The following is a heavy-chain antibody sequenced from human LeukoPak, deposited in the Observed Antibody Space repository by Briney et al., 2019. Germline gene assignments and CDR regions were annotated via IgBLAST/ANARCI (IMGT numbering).Heavy chain of an antibody. CDR2: IYYSGST. J-gene: IGHJ6*03. CDR3: ARAYYYGSGSYYNVFHYYYMDV. Sequence: SETLSLTCTVSGGSISSSSYYWGWIRQPPGKGLEWIGSIYYSGSTYYNPSLKSRVTISVDTSKNQFSLKLSSVTAADTAVYYCARAYYYGSGSYYNVFHYYYMDVWGKGTTVTISS. CDR1: GGSISSSSYY. D-gene: IGHD3-10*01. V-gene: IGHV4-39*01.